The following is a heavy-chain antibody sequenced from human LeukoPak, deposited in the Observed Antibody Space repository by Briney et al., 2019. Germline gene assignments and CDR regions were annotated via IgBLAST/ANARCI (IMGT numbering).Heavy chain of an antibody. V-gene: IGHV3-23*01. D-gene: IGHD2-15*01. CDR2: IRGSGTITYYADST. Sequence: PTGGSLRLSCAASGFTFSSYAMTWVRQAPGKGLEWVSTIRGSGTITYYADSTYYADSVKGRFTISRDNSKNTLYLQMNSLRAEDTAVYYCARGARFCSDGSCVAFDYWGQGTLVTVSS. CDR1: GFTFSSYA. CDR3: ARGARFCSDGSCVAFDY. J-gene: IGHJ4*02.